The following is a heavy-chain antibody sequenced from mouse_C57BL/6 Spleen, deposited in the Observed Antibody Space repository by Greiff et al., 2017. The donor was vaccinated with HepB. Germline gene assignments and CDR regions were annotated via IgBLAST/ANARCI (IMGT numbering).Heavy chain of an antibody. CDR1: GFTFGDYY. Sequence: DVMLVESGGGLVQPGGSLKLSCAASGFTFGDYYMYWVRQTPEKRLEWVAYISNGGGSTYYPDTVKGRFTISRDNAKNTLYLQMSRLKSEDTAMYYCASEDYYGSSYVWGQGTLVTVSA. CDR2: ISNGGGST. CDR3: ASEDYYGSSYV. D-gene: IGHD1-1*01. J-gene: IGHJ3*01. V-gene: IGHV5-12*01.